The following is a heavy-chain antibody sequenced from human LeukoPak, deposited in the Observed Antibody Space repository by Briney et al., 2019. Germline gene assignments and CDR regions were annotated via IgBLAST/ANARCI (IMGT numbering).Heavy chain of an antibody. V-gene: IGHV4-31*03. CDR1: XGXXXXGGYY. J-gene: IGHJ4*02. CDR3: ASVYDSSGYYPF. CDR2: IYYSGST. D-gene: IGHD3-22*01. Sequence: QTLSLTCTVXXGXXXXGGYYXXWIRXXXXXGXXXIGYIYYSGSTYYNPSLKSRVTISVDTSKNQFSLKLSSVTAADTAVYYCASVYDSSGYYPFWGQGTLVTVSS.